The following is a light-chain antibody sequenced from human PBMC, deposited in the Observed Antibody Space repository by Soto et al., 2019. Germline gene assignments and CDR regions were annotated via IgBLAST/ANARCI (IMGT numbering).Light chain of an antibody. CDR2: EVS. CDR3: SSYTSSSTHWV. Sequence: QSAVTQPASVSGSPGQSITISCTGTSSDVGGYNYVSWYQQHPGKAPKLMIYEVSNRPSGVSNRFSGSKSGNTASLTISGLQAEDEAHYYCSSYTSSSTHWVFGGGTKVTVL. J-gene: IGLJ3*02. CDR1: SSDVGGYNY. V-gene: IGLV2-14*01.